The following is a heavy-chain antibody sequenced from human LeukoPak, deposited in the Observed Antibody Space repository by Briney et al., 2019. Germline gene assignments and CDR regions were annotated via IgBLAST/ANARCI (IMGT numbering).Heavy chain of an antibody. CDR1: GGSFSGYY. CDR3: ARRRVSGYSSGWYSGPEDY. J-gene: IGHJ4*02. Sequence: SETLSLTCAVYGGSFSGYYWSWIRQPPGKGLECIGEIYHSGSTNYNPSLKSRVTISVATSKNQFSLKLSSVTAADTAVYYCARRRVSGYSSGWYSGPEDYWGQGTLVTVSS. V-gene: IGHV4-34*01. D-gene: IGHD6-19*01. CDR2: IYHSGST.